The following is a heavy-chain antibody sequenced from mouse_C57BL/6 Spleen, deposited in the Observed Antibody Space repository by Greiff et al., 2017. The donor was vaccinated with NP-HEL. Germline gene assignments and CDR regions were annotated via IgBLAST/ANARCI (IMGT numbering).Heavy chain of an antibody. D-gene: IGHD4-1*01. CDR3: ALTVTGGSFDY. J-gene: IGHJ2*01. CDR2: IYPGSGST. Sequence: QVHLPPPLAELVKPGASVKMSCKASGYTFTSYWITWVKQRPGQGLEWIGDIYPGSGSTNYNEKFKSKATLTVDTSSSTAYMQLSSLTSEDSAVYYCALTVTGGSFDYWGEGTPLTVAS. CDR1: GYTFTSYW. V-gene: IGHV1-55*01.